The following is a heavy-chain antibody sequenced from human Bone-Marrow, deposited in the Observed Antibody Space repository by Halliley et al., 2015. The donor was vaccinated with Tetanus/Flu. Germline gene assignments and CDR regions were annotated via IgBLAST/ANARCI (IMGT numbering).Heavy chain of an antibody. J-gene: IGHJ3*02. V-gene: IGHV3-33*01. Sequence: SLRLSCAASGFSFSYYAMHWVRQAPGKGLEWVAVIYFGESDKYYADSVKGRFSISRDNSKNTLFLQMNSLRVDDTAVYYSARVRGSPTDAFDIWGQGTKVTVSS. D-gene: IGHD3-16*01. CDR2: IYFGESDK. CDR1: GFSFSYYA. CDR3: ARVRGSPTDAFDI.